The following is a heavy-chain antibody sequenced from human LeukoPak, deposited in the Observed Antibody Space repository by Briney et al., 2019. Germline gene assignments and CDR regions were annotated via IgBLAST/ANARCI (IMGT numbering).Heavy chain of an antibody. V-gene: IGHV4-34*01. CDR3: AIGWPRKITMVRGVIDY. Sequence: SETLSLTCAVYGGSFSGYYWSWIRQPPGKGLEWIGEINHSGSTNYNPSLKSRVTISVDTSKNQFSLKLSSVTAADTAVYYCAIGWPRKITMVRGVIDYWGQGTLVTVYS. CDR1: GGSFSGYY. CDR2: INHSGST. J-gene: IGHJ4*02. D-gene: IGHD3-10*01.